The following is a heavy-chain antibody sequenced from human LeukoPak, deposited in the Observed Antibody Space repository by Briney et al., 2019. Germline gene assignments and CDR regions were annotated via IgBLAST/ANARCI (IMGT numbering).Heavy chain of an antibody. CDR2: INSDGSDT. CDR3: ARDSGTTVGYFDY. J-gene: IGHJ4*02. Sequence: PGRSLRLSCAASGFTFSSYWMHWVRQAPGKGLVLVSRINSDGSDTTYADSVKGRFTISRDNAKNTLYLQMNSLRADDTAVYYCARDSGTTVGYFDYWGQGTLVTVSS. CDR1: GFTFSSYW. D-gene: IGHD4-23*01. V-gene: IGHV3-74*01.